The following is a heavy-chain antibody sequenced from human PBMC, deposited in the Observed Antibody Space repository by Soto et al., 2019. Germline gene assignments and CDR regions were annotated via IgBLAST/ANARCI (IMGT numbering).Heavy chain of an antibody. J-gene: IGHJ6*02. Sequence: GGSLRLSCAASGFTFSSYGMHWVRQAPGKGLEWVAVISYDGSNKYYADSVKGRFTISRDNSKNTLYLQMNSLRAEDTAVYYCAKDRVQWLVRLYYYYGMDVWGQGTTVTVSS. CDR1: GFTFSSYG. D-gene: IGHD6-19*01. CDR2: ISYDGSNK. V-gene: IGHV3-30*18. CDR3: AKDRVQWLVRLYYYYGMDV.